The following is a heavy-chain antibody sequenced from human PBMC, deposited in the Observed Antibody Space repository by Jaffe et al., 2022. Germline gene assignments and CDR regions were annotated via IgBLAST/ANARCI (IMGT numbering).Heavy chain of an antibody. CDR1: GGSISSYY. J-gene: IGHJ5*02. CDR3: ARARVRGLYRWFDP. Sequence: QVQLQESGPGLVKPSETLSLTCTVSGGSISSYYWSWIRQPPGKGLEWIGYIYYSGSTNYNPSLKSRVTISVDTSKNQFSLKLSSVTAADTAVYYCARARVRGLYRWFDPWGQGTLVTVSS. V-gene: IGHV4-59*01. CDR2: IYYSGST. D-gene: IGHD3-10*01.